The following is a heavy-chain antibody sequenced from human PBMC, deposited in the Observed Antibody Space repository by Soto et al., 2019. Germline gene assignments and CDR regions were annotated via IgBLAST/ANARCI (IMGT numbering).Heavy chain of an antibody. Sequence: GGSLRLSCAASGLAFTCYSMSWVRQAPGKGLEWVSAISGSGGSTNYANSVKGRFTISRDNSKSTLYLQMNSLRAEDTAIYYCAKDRYGDYSWGQGTLVTVS. CDR1: GLAFTCYS. CDR3: AKDRYGDYS. J-gene: IGHJ4*02. D-gene: IGHD4-17*01. CDR2: ISGSGGST. V-gene: IGHV3-23*01.